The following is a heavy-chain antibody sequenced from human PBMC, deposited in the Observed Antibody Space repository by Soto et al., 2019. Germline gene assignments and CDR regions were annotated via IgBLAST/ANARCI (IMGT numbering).Heavy chain of an antibody. CDR3: VRDGTKNLRDRFEP. CDR1: GASLSRYY. V-gene: IGHV4-4*07. D-gene: IGHD1-26*01. J-gene: IGHJ5*02. Sequence: QVVLQESGPGVVKPSDTLSLTCNVSGASLSRYYWSWIRQPPGKGLEWIGRIYATGDTDYNPSLKSRISMSVHMSTREFSLTLRSVTAADTAIYYCVRDGTKNLRDRFEPWGRGILVTVSS. CDR2: IYATGDT.